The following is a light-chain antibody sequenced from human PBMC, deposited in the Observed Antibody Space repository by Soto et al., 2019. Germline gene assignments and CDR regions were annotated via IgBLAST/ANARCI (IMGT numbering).Light chain of an antibody. V-gene: IGKV3-11*01. CDR3: QHRSSWPL. Sequence: EIVLTQSPATLSLSPGETATLSCRASQSVHTYVAWYQQKSGQSPQLLIYDAANRATGVPARFSGSGSGTDFTLTISGLEAEDFAVYYCQHRSSWPLFGQGTRLEIK. CDR2: DAA. J-gene: IGKJ5*01. CDR1: QSVHTY.